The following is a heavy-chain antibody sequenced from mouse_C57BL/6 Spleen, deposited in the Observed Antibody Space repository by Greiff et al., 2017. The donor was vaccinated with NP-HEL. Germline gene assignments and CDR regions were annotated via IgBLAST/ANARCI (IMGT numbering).Heavy chain of an antibody. CDR3: ARGPFAY. D-gene: IGHD3-3*01. CDR1: GYAFTNYL. CDR2: IKPGSGGT. J-gene: IGHJ3*01. V-gene: IGHV1-54*01. Sequence: QVQLQQSGAELVRPGTSVKVSCKASGYAFTNYLIEWVKQRPGQGLEWIGVIKPGSGGTNYNEKFKGKATLTADKSSSTAYMQLSSLTSEDSAVYFCARGPFAYWGQGTLVTVSA.